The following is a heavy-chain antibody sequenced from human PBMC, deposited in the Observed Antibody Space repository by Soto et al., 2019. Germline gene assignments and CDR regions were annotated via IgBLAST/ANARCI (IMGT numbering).Heavy chain of an antibody. V-gene: IGHV3-21*01. D-gene: IGHD3-16*01. Sequence: PGGSLRLSCGASGFNFVAFGMNWVRQAPGKGLEWVSSITLSSSYIYYADSVKGRFTVSRDNAKNSLYLDMKSLTVDDTAVYYCARDMKSVRFWGTNGFDPWGQGTLVTVSS. CDR1: GFNFVAFG. CDR3: ARDMKSVRFWGTNGFDP. CDR2: ITLSSSYI. J-gene: IGHJ5*02.